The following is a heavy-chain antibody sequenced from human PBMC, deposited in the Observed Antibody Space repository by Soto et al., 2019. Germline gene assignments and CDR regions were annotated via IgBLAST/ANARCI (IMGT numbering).Heavy chain of an antibody. J-gene: IGHJ5*02. D-gene: IGHD3-10*01. CDR3: ARGMSDGFGEVS. CDR2: IHPSYGDT. Sequence: ASVKVSCKASGYTFNNHYIHWVRQAPGQGLEWMGRIHPSYGDTTFAQRFRGRVTLTRDTSISTAYMELSSLRSEDTAVYYCARGMSDGFGEVSWGQGTLVTVSS. CDR1: GYTFNNHY. V-gene: IGHV1-46*02.